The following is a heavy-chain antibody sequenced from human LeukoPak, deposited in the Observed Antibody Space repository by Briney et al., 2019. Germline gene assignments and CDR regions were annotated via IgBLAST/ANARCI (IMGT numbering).Heavy chain of an antibody. CDR3: AKDLLRATGNGGYYMDV. V-gene: IGHV3-30*18. CDR1: GFTFRTYG. Sequence: GGSLRLSCVASGFTFRTYGMHWVRQAPGKGLEWVALMSYDGTNKDYTDSVKGRFTISRDNSKNTLYLQMNSLRTDDTAVYYCAKDLLRATGNGGYYMDVWGKGTTVIVSS. J-gene: IGHJ6*03. CDR2: MSYDGTNK. D-gene: IGHD5-12*01.